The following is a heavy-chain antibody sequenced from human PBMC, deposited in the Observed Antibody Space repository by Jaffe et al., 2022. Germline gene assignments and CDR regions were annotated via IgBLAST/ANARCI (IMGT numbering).Heavy chain of an antibody. CDR1: GYTFTSYA. CDR2: INTNTGNP. CDR3: ARGGENVLRFLEWLSAGLRDDVPHDY. D-gene: IGHD3-3*01. V-gene: IGHV7-4-1*02. Sequence: QVQLVQSGSELKKPGASVKVSCKASGYTFTSYAMNWVRQAPGQGLEWMGWINTNTGNPTYAQGFTGRFVFSLDTSVSTAYLQISSLKAEDTAVYYCARGGENVLRFLEWLSAGLRDDVPHDYWGQGTLVTVSS. J-gene: IGHJ4*02.